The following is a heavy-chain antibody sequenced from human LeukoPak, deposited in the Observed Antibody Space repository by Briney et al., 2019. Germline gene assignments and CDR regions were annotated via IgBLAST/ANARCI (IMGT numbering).Heavy chain of an antibody. V-gene: IGHV1-2*02. CDR3: ARDYVWGSYRPYYFDY. J-gene: IGHJ4*02. CDR2: INPNRGGT. D-gene: IGHD3-16*02. Sequence: ASVKVSCKASGYTFTVYYMHWVGQAPGQGLEWMGWINPNRGGTNYAQKFQGRVTMTRDTSISTAYMELSRLRSDDTAVYYCARDYVWGSYRPYYFDYWGQGTLVTVSS. CDR1: GYTFTVYY.